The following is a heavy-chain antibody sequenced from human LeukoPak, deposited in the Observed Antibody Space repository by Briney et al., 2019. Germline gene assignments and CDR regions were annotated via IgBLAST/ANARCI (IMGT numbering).Heavy chain of an antibody. J-gene: IGHJ4*02. CDR1: GCIFTSYA. CDR2: INAGNGNT. D-gene: IGHD6-13*01. V-gene: IGHV1-3*01. CDR3: ARDRSGGSSWSFDY. Sequence: ASVKVSCKASGCIFTSYAMHWVRQAPGQRLEWMGWINAGNGNTKYSQKFQGRVTITRDTSASTAYMELSSLRSEDTAVYYCARDRSGGSSWSFDYWGQGTLVTVSS.